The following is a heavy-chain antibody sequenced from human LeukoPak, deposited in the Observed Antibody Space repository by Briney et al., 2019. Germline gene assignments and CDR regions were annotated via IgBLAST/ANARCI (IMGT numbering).Heavy chain of an antibody. V-gene: IGHV3-30*04. J-gene: IGHJ4*02. Sequence: GGSLRLSCAASGFTFNSYAMHWVRQAPGKGLEWVTVISYDGSNKYYADSVKGRFTISRDNSKNTLYLQMNSLRAEDTAVYYCARDADGYFDYWGQGSLVTVSS. CDR1: GFTFNSYA. CDR2: ISYDGSNK. CDR3: ARDADGYFDY.